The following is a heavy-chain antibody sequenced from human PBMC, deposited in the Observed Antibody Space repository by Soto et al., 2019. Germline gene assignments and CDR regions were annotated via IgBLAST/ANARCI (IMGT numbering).Heavy chain of an antibody. J-gene: IGHJ5*02. V-gene: IGHV6-1*01. CDR2: TYYRSKWYY. CDR1: GDSVSSNSAT. D-gene: IGHD2-8*02. Sequence: SQTLSLTCAMSGDSVSSNSATWNWIRQSPSRGLEWLGRTYYRSKWYYDYAVSVKSRVSIDPDTAKNQLSLQLKSVTPEDTAVYYCARALSCSYYLYLHWCHTPSFSDP. CDR3: ARALSCSYYLYLHWCHTPSFSDP.